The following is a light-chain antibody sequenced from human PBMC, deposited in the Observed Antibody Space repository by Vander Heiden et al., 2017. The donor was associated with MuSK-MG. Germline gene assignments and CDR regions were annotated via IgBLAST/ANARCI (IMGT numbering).Light chain of an antibody. Sequence: QSVLPQPPSASGTPGQRVPLSCSGSCSNVASNTVNCYQQLPGTAPNLLIVSNNQRPSAVPDRFPGSKSGTSDSLAISGLQSEDEADDFCASWDDSLNGVVFGGGTKLTVL. J-gene: IGLJ2*01. V-gene: IGLV1-44*01. CDR1: CSNVASNT. CDR2: SNN. CDR3: ASWDDSLNGVV.